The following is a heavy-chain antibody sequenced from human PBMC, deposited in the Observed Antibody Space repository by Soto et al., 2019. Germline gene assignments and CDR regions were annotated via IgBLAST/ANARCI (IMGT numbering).Heavy chain of an antibody. CDR2: IYTSGST. Sequence: PSETLSLTCTVSGGSISSYYWSWIRQPAGKGLEWVGRIYTSGSTNYNPSLKSRVTMSVDTSKNQFSLKLSSVTAADTAVYYCARFGVHYYYYGMDVWGQGTTVTVSS. CDR1: GGSISSYY. D-gene: IGHD3-10*01. J-gene: IGHJ6*02. V-gene: IGHV4-4*07. CDR3: ARFGVHYYYYGMDV.